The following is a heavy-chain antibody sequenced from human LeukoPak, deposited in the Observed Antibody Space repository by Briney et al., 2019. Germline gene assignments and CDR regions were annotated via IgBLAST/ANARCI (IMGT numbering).Heavy chain of an antibody. V-gene: IGHV3-64*01. J-gene: IGHJ4*02. D-gene: IGHD4-23*01. CDR1: GFTFSSYA. CDR2: ISSNGGST. Sequence: PGGSLRLSCAASGFTFSSYAMHWVRQAPGKGLEYVSAISSNGGSTYYANSVKGRFTISRDSSKNTLYLQMGSLRAEDMAVYYCARDYGGSSPFDYWGQGTLVTVSS. CDR3: ARDYGGSSPFDY.